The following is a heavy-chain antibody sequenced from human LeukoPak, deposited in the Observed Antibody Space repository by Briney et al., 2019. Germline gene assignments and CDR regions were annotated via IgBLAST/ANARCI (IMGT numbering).Heavy chain of an antibody. V-gene: IGHV3-7*01. CDR3: ARIGPYDFWSGYPGSPAAPHWFDP. J-gene: IGHJ5*02. D-gene: IGHD3-3*01. CDR1: GFTFNSYG. Sequence: PGRSLRLSCAASGFTFNSYGMHWVRQAPGKGLEWVANIKQDGSEKYYVDSVKGRFTISRDNAKNSLYLQMNSLRAEDTAVYYCARIGPYDFWSGYPGSPAAPHWFDPWGQGTLVTVSS. CDR2: IKQDGSEK.